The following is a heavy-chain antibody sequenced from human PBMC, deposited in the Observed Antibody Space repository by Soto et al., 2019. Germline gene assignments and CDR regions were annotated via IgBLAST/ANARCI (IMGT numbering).Heavy chain of an antibody. Sequence: SETLSLTCAVYGGSFSGYYWSWIRQPPGKGLEWIGEINHSGSTNYNPSLKSRVTISVDTSKNQFSLKLSSVTAADTAVYYCARSKGRGAAADSYWGRGTLVTVSS. CDR3: ARSKGRGAAADSY. CDR1: GGSFSGYY. V-gene: IGHV4-34*01. J-gene: IGHJ4*02. D-gene: IGHD6-13*01. CDR2: INHSGST.